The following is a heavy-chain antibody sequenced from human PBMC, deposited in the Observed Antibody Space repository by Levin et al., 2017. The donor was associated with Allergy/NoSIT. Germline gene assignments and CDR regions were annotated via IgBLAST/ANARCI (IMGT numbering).Heavy chain of an antibody. D-gene: IGHD6-13*01. CDR1: GFAFNKAW. V-gene: IGHV3-15*07. J-gene: IGHJ6*02. CDR3: SSWYFTYGVDV. CDR2: ISTTVDGGRT. Sequence: HGESLKISCAASGFAFNKAWMTWVRQAPGKGLEWVGRISTTVDGGRTDYAAPVQGRFTISRDDSNDTLYLQMNSLKIEDTAVYYCSSWYFTYGVDVWGQGATVTVSS.